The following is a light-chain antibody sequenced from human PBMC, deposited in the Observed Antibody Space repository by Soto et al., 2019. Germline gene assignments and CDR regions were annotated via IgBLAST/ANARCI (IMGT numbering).Light chain of an antibody. J-gene: IGKJ4*02. V-gene: IGKV1-5*01. Sequence: DIQMTQSPATLYASVGDRVTITCRASQSVRSWLAWYQQKPGTAPKLLIFDASRFESGVPSRFSGSASGTEFTLTISSLQPDDFATYYCQQYDNYPLTFGGGTKVEIK. CDR1: QSVRSW. CDR2: DAS. CDR3: QQYDNYPLT.